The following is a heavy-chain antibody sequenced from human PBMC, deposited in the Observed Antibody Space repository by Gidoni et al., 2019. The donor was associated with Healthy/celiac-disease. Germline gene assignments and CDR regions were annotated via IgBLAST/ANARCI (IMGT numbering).Heavy chain of an antibody. CDR3: AKDWGQGAAAGS. J-gene: IGHJ5*02. Sequence: QVQLVESGGGVVQPGGSLRLSCAASGFTFSSYGMHWVRQAPGKGLDGVAFIRYDGSNKYYADSVKGRFTISRDNSKNTLYLQMNSLRAEDTAVYYCAKDWGQGAAAGSWGQGTLVTVSS. CDR2: IRYDGSNK. D-gene: IGHD6-13*01. V-gene: IGHV3-30*02. CDR1: GFTFSSYG.